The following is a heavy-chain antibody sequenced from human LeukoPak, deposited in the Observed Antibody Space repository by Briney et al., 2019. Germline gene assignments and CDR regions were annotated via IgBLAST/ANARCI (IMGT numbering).Heavy chain of an antibody. Sequence: SETLSLTCTVSGGSISSYYWSWIRQPAGKGLEWIGSIYYSGSTYYNPSLKSRVTISVDTSKNQFSLKLSSVTAADTAVYYCARRGYSSSWYLGDDAFDIWGQGTMVTVSS. D-gene: IGHD6-13*01. J-gene: IGHJ3*02. CDR2: IYYSGST. CDR3: ARRGYSSSWYLGDDAFDI. V-gene: IGHV4-59*05. CDR1: GGSISSYY.